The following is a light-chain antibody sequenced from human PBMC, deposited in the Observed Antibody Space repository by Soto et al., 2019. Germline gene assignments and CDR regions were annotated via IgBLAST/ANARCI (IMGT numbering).Light chain of an antibody. V-gene: IGKV3-11*01. CDR3: HQRRNWPPIT. CDR1: ESVEIY. CDR2: DTS. Sequence: ETVLTQSPATLSLSPGERATLSCRASESVEIYLAWYQQKPGQAPKLLIYDTSNRATGIPARFSGSGSGTDFTLTISSIEPEDFAVYYCHQRRNWPPITFGQGTRLEIK. J-gene: IGKJ5*01.